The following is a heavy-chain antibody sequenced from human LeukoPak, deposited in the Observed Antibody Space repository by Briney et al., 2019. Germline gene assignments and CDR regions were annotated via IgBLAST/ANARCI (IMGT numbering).Heavy chain of an antibody. CDR1: GGSISSGSYY. CDR3: ARSSGGLAGYYYYYMDV. CDR2: IYTSGST. J-gene: IGHJ6*03. Sequence: SQTLSLTCTVSGGSISSGSYYWRWIRQPAGKGLEWIGRIYTSGSTNYNPSLKSRVTMSVDTSKNQFSLKLSSVTAADTAVYYCARSSGGLAGYYYYYMDVWGKGTTVTVSS. V-gene: IGHV4-61*02. D-gene: IGHD1-14*01.